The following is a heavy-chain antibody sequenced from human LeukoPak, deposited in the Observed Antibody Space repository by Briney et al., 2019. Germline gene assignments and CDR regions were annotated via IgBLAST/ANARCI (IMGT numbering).Heavy chain of an antibody. CDR2: IYTSGST. D-gene: IGHD3-10*01. J-gene: IGHJ4*02. V-gene: IGHV4-4*07. CDR3: ARGWGVRGVIAFDY. Sequence: SETLSLTCTVSGGPISSYYWSWIRQPAGKGLEWIGRIYTSGSTNYNPSLKSRVTISVDTSKNQFSLKLSSVTAADTAVYYCARGWGVRGVIAFDYWGQGTLVTVSS. CDR1: GGPISSYY.